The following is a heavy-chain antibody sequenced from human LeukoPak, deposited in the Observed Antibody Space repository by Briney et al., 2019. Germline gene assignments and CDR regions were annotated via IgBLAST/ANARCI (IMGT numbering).Heavy chain of an antibody. Sequence: GGSLRLSCAASGFTFSNCAMNWVRQAPGKGLEWVSVISDIGASTYYADSVKGRFTISRDNSKNTLYLQMNSLRAEDTAVYYCAKPRTIAVPGRSGFDYWGQGTLVTVSS. D-gene: IGHD6-13*01. J-gene: IGHJ4*02. CDR3: AKPRTIAVPGRSGFDY. V-gene: IGHV3-23*01. CDR1: GFTFSNCA. CDR2: ISDIGAST.